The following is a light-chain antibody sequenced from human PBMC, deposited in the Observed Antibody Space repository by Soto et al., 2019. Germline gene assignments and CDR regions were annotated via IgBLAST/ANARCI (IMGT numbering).Light chain of an antibody. J-gene: IGKJ1*01. V-gene: IGKV3-15*01. CDR1: QSVSNN. Sequence: ILMTQSPATLSVSPGERATLSCRASQSVSNNLAWYQQKPGQALRLLIYDASTRATGIPARFSGSGSGTEFTLTINGLQSEDFAVYYCQQPHNWPPWTFGQGTKVEIK. CDR2: DAS. CDR3: QQPHNWPPWT.